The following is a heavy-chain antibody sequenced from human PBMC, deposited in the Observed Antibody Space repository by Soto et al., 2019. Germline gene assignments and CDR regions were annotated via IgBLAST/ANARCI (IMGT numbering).Heavy chain of an antibody. V-gene: IGHV1-18*01. CDR3: ARGSYCISTSCDAPQYYYYGMDV. D-gene: IGHD2-2*01. Sequence: GASVKVSCKASGYTFTSYGISWVRQAPGQGLEWMGWISAYNGNTNYAQKLQGRVTMTTDTSTSTAYMELRSLRSDDTAVYYCARGSYCISTSCDAPQYYYYGMDVWGKGTTVTVSS. J-gene: IGHJ6*04. CDR2: ISAYNGNT. CDR1: GYTFTSYG.